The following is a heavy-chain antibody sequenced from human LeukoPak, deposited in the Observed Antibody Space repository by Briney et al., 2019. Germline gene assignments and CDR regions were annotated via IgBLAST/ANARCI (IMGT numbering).Heavy chain of an antibody. CDR3: TRAAYCSGGSCSDWFDP. V-gene: IGHV1-2*02. CDR1: GYTFTGNY. CDR2: INPNSGGT. D-gene: IGHD2-15*01. J-gene: IGHJ5*02. Sequence: ASVKVSCKASGYTFTGNYMYWVRQAPGQGLEWMGWINPNSGGTNYAQKFQGRVTMTRDTFTSTAYMELSRLRSDDTAVYYCTRAAYCSGGSCSDWFDPWGQGTLVTVSS.